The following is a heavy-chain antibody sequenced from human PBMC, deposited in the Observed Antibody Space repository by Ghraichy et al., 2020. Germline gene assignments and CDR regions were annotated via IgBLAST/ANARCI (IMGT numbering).Heavy chain of an antibody. Sequence: GGSLRLSCAASGFTFSSYAMTWVRQAPGKGLEWVSAISGSADSTYYTDSVKGRFTISSDNSKNTLYLQMSSLTAEDTAVYYCARTLLYSSGRHFDYSGPGTL. J-gene: IGHJ4*02. V-gene: IGHV3-23*01. CDR2: ISGSADST. D-gene: IGHD6-25*01. CDR3: ARTLLYSSGRHFDY. CDR1: GFTFSSYA.